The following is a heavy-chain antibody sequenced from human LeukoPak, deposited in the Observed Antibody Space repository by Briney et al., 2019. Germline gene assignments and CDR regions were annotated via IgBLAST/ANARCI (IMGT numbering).Heavy chain of an antibody. CDR3: ARGPHYYDSSGYC. Sequence: PSETLSLTCAVYGGSFSGYYWIWIRQPPGKGLEWIGEINHSGSTNYNPSLKSRVTISVDTSKNQFSLKLSSVTAADTAVYYCARGPHYYDSSGYCWGQGTLVTVSS. D-gene: IGHD3-22*01. CDR1: GGSFSGYY. CDR2: INHSGST. V-gene: IGHV4-34*01. J-gene: IGHJ4*02.